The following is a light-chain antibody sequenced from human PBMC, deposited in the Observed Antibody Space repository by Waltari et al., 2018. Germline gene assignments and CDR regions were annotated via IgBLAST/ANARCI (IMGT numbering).Light chain of an antibody. CDR2: DAS. CDR3: QHYVRLPVT. J-gene: IGKJ1*01. CDR1: QSFSRA. Sequence: EIVLTQSPGHLSLSPGERATLSCRASQSFSRALAWYQQKPGQTPRLRIYDASTRAIGIPDRFSGGGSVTDFSLTISRLEPEDFAVYYCQHYVRLPVTFGQGTTVEIK. V-gene: IGKV3-20*01.